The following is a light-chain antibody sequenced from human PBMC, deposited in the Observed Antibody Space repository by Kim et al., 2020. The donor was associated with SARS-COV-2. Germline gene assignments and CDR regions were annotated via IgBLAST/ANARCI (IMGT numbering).Light chain of an antibody. CDR2: EDD. Sequence: GKTVTTSCTRSSGSIDDNYVQWYQRRPGGVPTAVIYEDDQRPSGVSDRFSGSIDNSSNSASLTISGLRTEDEADYYCQSYNRDNVLFGGGTKLTVL. CDR1: SGSIDDNY. V-gene: IGLV6-57*03. CDR3: QSYNRDNVL. J-gene: IGLJ2*01.